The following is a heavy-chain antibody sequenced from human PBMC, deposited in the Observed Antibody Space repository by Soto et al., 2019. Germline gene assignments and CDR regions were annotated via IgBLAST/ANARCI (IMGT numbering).Heavy chain of an antibody. CDR2: PYYRSKWYH. V-gene: IGHV6-1*01. CDR3: ARGGIVGDNQGRNV. CDR1: GDSVSSNSAA. D-gene: IGHD3-16*01. Sequence: LSLTCAISGDSVSSNSAAWNLSRQSPSRGLEWLGRPYYRSKWYHDYAVSVKSRITINPAKSKNQFSLQLNSVTPEDKAEYYCARGGIVGDNQGRNVWGPGTPVTVSS. J-gene: IGHJ6*02.